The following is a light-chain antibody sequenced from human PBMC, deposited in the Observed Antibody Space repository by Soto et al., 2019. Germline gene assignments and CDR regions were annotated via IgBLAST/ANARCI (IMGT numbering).Light chain of an antibody. CDR3: CSYAGSYTRV. V-gene: IGLV2-11*01. CDR2: DVS. CDR1: SSDVGGYNY. J-gene: IGLJ3*02. Sequence: QSALTQPRSVSGSPGQSVTISCTGTSSDVGGYNYVSWYQQHPGKAPKLMIYDVSKRPSVVPDRFSGSKSGNTASLTISGLQAEDEADYYCCSYAGSYTRVFGGGTKVTVL.